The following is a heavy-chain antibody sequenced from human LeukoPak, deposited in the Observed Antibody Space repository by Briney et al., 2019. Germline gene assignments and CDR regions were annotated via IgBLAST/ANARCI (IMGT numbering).Heavy chain of an antibody. V-gene: IGHV3-53*01. CDR3: ATLKQWLHDLGFDY. J-gene: IGHJ4*02. D-gene: IGHD6-19*01. Sequence: GGSLRLSCAVSGITVSTKYMSWVRQAPGKGLEWVSVIYGGESTNYADSVKGRFTVSRDKSKNTLYLQMNSLGAEDTAVYYCATLKQWLHDLGFDYWGQGTLVTVSS. CDR2: IYGGEST. CDR1: GITVSTKY.